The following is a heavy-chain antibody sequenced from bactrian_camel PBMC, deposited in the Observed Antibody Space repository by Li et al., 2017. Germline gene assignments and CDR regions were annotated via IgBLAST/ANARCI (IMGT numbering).Heavy chain of an antibody. D-gene: IGHD4*01. Sequence: HVQLVESGGGFVQPEGSLRLSCTTVGFRFSAYWMYWVRQAPGKEREGVASTDRDGTTPYPGSVKGRFTISKDNAKNTLYLQMNSLKPEDTAMYYCATDREIDYELGPDLQCAYNVHFNTWGQGTQVTVS. CDR1: GFRFSAYW. J-gene: IGHJ4*01. V-gene: IGHV3S1*01. CDR3: ATDREIDYELGPDLQCAYNVHFNT. CDR2: TDRDGTT.